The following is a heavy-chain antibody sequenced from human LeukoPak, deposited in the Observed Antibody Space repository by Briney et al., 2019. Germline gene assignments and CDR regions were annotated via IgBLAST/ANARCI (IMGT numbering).Heavy chain of an antibody. CDR3: ARAPMSYDSSGFGGAFDI. Sequence: PGGSLRLSCAASGFTFSSYGMHWVRQAPGKGLEWVAVISYDGSNKYYADSVKGRFTISRDNSKNTLYLQMNSLRAEDTAVYYCARAPMSYDSSGFGGAFDIWGQRTMVTVSS. CDR2: ISYDGSNK. J-gene: IGHJ3*02. CDR1: GFTFSSYG. D-gene: IGHD3-22*01. V-gene: IGHV3-30*03.